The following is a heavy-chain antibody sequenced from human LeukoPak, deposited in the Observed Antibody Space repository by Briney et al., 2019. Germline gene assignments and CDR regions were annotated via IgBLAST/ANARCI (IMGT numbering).Heavy chain of an antibody. CDR3: ARDENPAIDYYYGMDV. CDR2: IYSGGST. D-gene: IGHD2-21*02. CDR1: GFTVSSNY. J-gene: IGHJ6*02. V-gene: IGHV3-53*01. Sequence: GGSLRLSCAASGFTVSSNYMSWVRQAPGKGLEWVSVIYSGGSTYYADSVKGRFIISRDNSKNTLYLQMNSLRAEDTAVYYCARDENPAIDYYYGMDVWGQGTTVTVS.